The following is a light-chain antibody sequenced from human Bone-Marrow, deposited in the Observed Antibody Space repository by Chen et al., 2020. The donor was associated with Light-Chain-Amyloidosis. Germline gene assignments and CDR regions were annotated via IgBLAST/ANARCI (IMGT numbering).Light chain of an antibody. CDR1: KIGSTS. J-gene: IGLJ3*02. Sequence: SYVLTQPSSVSVAPGQTATLAGGGNKIGSTSVHWYQQTPGQAPLLVVYDDSDRPSGIPERLSGSNSGNTATLTISRVEAGDEADYYCQVWDRSSDRPVFGGGTKLTVL. CDR2: DDS. V-gene: IGLV3-21*02. CDR3: QVWDRSSDRPV.